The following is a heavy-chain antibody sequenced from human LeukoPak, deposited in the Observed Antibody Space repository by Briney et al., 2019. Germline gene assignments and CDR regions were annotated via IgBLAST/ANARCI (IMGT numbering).Heavy chain of an antibody. Sequence: PSQTLSLTCTVSGGSISSGNYFWNWIRQPAGKKLEWIGRIYSSGSTNYNPSLKSRVTMSVDTSKNQFSLKLSSVTAADTAVYYCARAGRTVAAHEGPFFDYWGQGTLVTVSS. CDR1: GGSISSGNYF. D-gene: IGHD6-19*01. CDR2: IYSSGST. J-gene: IGHJ4*02. V-gene: IGHV4-61*02. CDR3: ARAGRTVAAHEGPFFDY.